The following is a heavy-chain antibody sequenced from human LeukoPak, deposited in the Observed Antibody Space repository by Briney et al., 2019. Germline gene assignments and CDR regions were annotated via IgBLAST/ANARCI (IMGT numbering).Heavy chain of an antibody. V-gene: IGHV3-64*01. CDR1: GFTFSTYA. Sequence: GSLRLSCAASGFTFSTYAMHWVRQTPGKGLEYVSAISTNGGGTYYANSVKGRFTISRDNSKNTLYLQMGSLRAEDTAVYYCARYCSGVSCYSGYDYWGQGTLVTVSS. D-gene: IGHD2-15*01. J-gene: IGHJ4*02. CDR3: ARYCSGVSCYSGYDY. CDR2: ISTNGGGT.